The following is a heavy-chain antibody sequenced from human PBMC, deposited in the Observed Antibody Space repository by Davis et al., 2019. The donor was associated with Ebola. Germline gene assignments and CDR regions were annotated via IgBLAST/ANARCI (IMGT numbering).Heavy chain of an antibody. CDR2: IIPVVDTK. Sequence: SVKVSCKPSGGTFTNYAVNWVRHAPGQGLEWMGRIIPVVDTKDYAQKFQGRVTLTADKATNTAYMELSGLRFDDTAVYYCTVGGIGGMGDYWGQGTLVTVSS. CDR3: TVGGIGGMGDY. J-gene: IGHJ4*02. CDR1: GGTFTNYA. D-gene: IGHD1-26*01. V-gene: IGHV1-69*04.